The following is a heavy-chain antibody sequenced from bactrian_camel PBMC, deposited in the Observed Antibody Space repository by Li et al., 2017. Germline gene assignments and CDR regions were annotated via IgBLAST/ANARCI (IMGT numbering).Heavy chain of an antibody. CDR3: ATGRQALYSDYGNGGHNY. D-gene: IGHD4*01. CDR2: IDSVGSS. V-gene: IGHV3-2*01. Sequence: QVQLVESGGASVEPGGSLRISCVHSVYTFSRYCLAWFRQAPGKEREAVAHIDSVGSSKYANSVKGRFTISKDNVENTLYLQMNSLNPEDTAVYYCATGRQALYSDYGNGGHNYWGQGTQVTVS. CDR1: VYTFSRYC. J-gene: IGHJ4*01.